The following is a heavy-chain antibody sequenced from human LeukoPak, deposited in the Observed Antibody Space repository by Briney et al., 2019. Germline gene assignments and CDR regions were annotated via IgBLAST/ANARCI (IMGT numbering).Heavy chain of an antibody. V-gene: IGHV3-7*01. D-gene: IGHD6-19*01. CDR3: ARPGIAVAGTGYYTDV. CDR1: GFTFSSYW. Sequence: GGSLRLSCAASGFTFSSYWMSWVRQAPGKGLEWVANIKQDGSEKYYVDSVKGRFTISRDNAKNSLYLQMNSLRAEDTAVYYCARPGIAVAGTGYYTDVWGKGTTVTVSS. J-gene: IGHJ6*03. CDR2: IKQDGSEK.